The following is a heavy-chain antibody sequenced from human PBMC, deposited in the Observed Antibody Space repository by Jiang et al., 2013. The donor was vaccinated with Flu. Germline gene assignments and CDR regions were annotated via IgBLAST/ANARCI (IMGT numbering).Heavy chain of an antibody. V-gene: IGHV3-30-3*01. CDR1: FTFSSYA. J-gene: IGHJ4*02. CDR2: ISYDGSNK. CDR3: ARDSAYYDSSGYSYISDY. D-gene: IGHD3-22*01. Sequence: FTFSSYAMHWVRQAPGKGLEWVAVISYDGSNKYYADSVKGRFTISRDNSKNTLYLQMNSLRAEDTAVYYCARDSAYYDSSGYSYISDYWGQGTLVTVSS.